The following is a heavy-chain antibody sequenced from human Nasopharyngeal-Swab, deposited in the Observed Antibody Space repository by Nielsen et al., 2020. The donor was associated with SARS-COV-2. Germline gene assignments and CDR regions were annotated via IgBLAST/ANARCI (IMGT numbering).Heavy chain of an antibody. CDR2: ISGSGGST. D-gene: IGHD1-26*01. Sequence: GESLKISCAASGFTFSSYAMSWVRQAPGKGLEWVSAISGSGGSTYYADSVKGRFTISRDNSKNTLYLQMHSLRAEDTAVDYCAKDGFPLVGATAFDYWGQGTLVTVSS. J-gene: IGHJ4*02. V-gene: IGHV3-23*01. CDR3: AKDGFPLVGATAFDY. CDR1: GFTFSSYA.